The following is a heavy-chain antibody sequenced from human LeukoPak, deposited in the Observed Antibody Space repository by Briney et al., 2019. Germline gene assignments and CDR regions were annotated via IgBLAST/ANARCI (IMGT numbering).Heavy chain of an antibody. Sequence: SETLSLNCTVSGGSISSYYWSWIRQPPEQGLEGIGYIYYSGSINYNPSLKSRVTMSVDTSKNQFSLKLSSVTAADPAVYYCASFNYYYYMDVWGKGTTVTVSS. J-gene: IGHJ6*03. CDR3: ASFNYYYYMDV. CDR2: IYYSGSI. V-gene: IGHV4-59*12. CDR1: GGSISSYY.